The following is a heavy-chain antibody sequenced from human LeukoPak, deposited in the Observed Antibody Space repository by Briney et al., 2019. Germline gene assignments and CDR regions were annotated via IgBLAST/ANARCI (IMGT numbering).Heavy chain of an antibody. D-gene: IGHD1-26*01. CDR2: VNPNSGGT. J-gene: IGHJ4*02. CDR1: GYTFSGYY. Sequence: ASVKVSCKASGYTFSGYYIHWVRQAPGQGLEWMGWVNPNSGGTNYAQKFQGRVTMTRDTSISTVYMEMSRLRYDDTAVYYCARPYFQWELRYWGPGTLVTVSS. CDR3: ARPYFQWELRY. V-gene: IGHV1-2*02.